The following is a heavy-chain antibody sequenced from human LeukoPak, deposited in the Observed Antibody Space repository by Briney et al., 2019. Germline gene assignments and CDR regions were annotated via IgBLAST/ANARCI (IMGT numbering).Heavy chain of an antibody. CDR1: GFTFSSYA. CDR2: ISGSGGST. J-gene: IGHJ4*02. Sequence: PGGFLRLSCAASGFTFSSYAMSWVRQAPGKGLEWVSAISGSGGSTYYADSVKGRFTISRDNSKNTLYLQMNSLRAEDTAVYYCAKYEVVRGVLNYWGQGTLVTVSS. D-gene: IGHD3-10*01. V-gene: IGHV3-23*01. CDR3: AKYEVVRGVLNY.